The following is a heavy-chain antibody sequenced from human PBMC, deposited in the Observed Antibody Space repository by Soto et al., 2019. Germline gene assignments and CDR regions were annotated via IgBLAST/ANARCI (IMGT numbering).Heavy chain of an antibody. J-gene: IGHJ4*02. CDR1: GDSFSSADYN. CDR3: ARGSDYVAFDY. CDR2: IYYSGYT. D-gene: IGHD4-17*01. Sequence: QVLLQESGPGLVKPSQTLSLTCTVSGDSFSSADYNWSWIRQPPGKGLEWIGYIYYSGYTYNNPSLKSRLTMSVDTSMNQFFLKLSSVTAADTAVYYCARGSDYVAFDYWGQGTLVTVS. V-gene: IGHV4-30-4*01.